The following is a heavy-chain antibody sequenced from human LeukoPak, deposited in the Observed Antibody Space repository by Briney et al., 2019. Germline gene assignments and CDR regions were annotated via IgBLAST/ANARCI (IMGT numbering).Heavy chain of an antibody. CDR2: ISANGANI. CDR1: GFTLSSYG. V-gene: IGHV3-23*01. Sequence: GGSLRLSCAASGFTLSSYGMSWVRQAPGKGLEWVSAISANGANIYYADSVKGRFTLSRDTSNNMMFLQMNSLRAGDTAVYYCAKGGTAGGPNWFDPWGPGTLVTVAS. J-gene: IGHJ5*02. D-gene: IGHD3-16*01. CDR3: AKGGTAGGPNWFDP.